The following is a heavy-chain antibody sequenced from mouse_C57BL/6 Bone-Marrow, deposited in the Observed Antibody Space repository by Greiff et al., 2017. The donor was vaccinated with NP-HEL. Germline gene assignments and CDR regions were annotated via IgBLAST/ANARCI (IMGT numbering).Heavy chain of an antibody. CDR3: AKTPYYYGSSYGWYFDV. V-gene: IGHV2-4*01. Sequence: QVQLQQSGPGLVQPSQSLSITCTVSGFSLTSYGVHWVRQPPGKGLEWLGVIWSGGSTDYNAAFISRLSISKDNSKSQVFFKMNSLQADDTAIYYCAKTPYYYGSSYGWYFDVWGTGTTVTVSS. D-gene: IGHD1-1*01. CDR1: GFSLTSYG. CDR2: IWSGGST. J-gene: IGHJ1*03.